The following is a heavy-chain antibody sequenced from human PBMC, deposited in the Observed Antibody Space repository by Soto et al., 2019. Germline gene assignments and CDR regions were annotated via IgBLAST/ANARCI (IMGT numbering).Heavy chain of an antibody. V-gene: IGHV1-8*01. Sequence: GASVKVSCKASGYTFTSYDINWVRQATGQGLEWMGWVNPNSGNTGYAQKFQGRVTMTRNTSISTAYMELSSLRSEDTAVYYCAVTGYSSGWYKRWFDYWGQGTLVTVSS. CDR2: VNPNSGNT. J-gene: IGHJ4*02. CDR1: GYTFTSYD. D-gene: IGHD6-19*01. CDR3: AVTGYSSGWYKRWFDY.